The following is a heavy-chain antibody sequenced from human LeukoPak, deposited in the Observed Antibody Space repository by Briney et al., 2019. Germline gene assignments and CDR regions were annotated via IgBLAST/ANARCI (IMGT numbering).Heavy chain of an antibody. CDR3: ARALRDILTGYYLDY. CDR2: ISSSSSYI. D-gene: IGHD3-9*01. J-gene: IGHJ4*02. Sequence: GGSLRLSCAASGFTFSSYSMNWVRQAPGKGPEWVSSISSSSSYIYYADSVKGRFTISRDNAKNSLYLQMNSLRAEDTAVYYCARALRDILTGYYLDYWGQGTLVTVSS. CDR1: GFTFSSYS. V-gene: IGHV3-21*01.